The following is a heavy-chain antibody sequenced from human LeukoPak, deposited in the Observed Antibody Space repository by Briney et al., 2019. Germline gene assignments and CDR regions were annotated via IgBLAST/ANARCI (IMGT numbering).Heavy chain of an antibody. Sequence: GGSLRLSCAASGFTFSSYGMHWVRQAPGKGLEWVAFIRYDGSNKFYADSVKGRFTISRDNSKNTLYLQMNSLRAEDTDVYYCAKDLDYDGSGSYTFDYWGQGTLVTVSS. CDR2: IRYDGSNK. CDR3: AKDLDYDGSGSYTFDY. CDR1: GFTFSSYG. D-gene: IGHD3-10*01. V-gene: IGHV3-30*02. J-gene: IGHJ4*02.